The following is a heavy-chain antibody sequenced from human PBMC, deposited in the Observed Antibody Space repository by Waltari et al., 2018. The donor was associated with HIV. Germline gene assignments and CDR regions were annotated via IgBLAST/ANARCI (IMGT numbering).Heavy chain of an antibody. Sequence: QVQLVQSGAEVKKPGSSVKVSCKASGGTFSSYTISWVRQAPGQGLEWMGRIIPILGIANYAQKFQGRVTITADKSTSTAYMELSSLRSEDTAVYYCARGMYYYDSTPNAFDIWGQGTMVTVSS. D-gene: IGHD3-22*01. J-gene: IGHJ3*02. CDR1: GGTFSSYT. V-gene: IGHV1-69*02. CDR2: IIPILGIA. CDR3: ARGMYYYDSTPNAFDI.